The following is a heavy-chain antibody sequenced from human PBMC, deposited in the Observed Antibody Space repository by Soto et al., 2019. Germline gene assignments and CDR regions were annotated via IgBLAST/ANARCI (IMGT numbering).Heavy chain of an antibody. D-gene: IGHD4-17*01. CDR1: GFSLSTYHMG. Sequence: QITLKESGPTLVRPAQTLTLTCDFSGFSLSTYHMGVAWIRQPPGKALEWLALIYWDDDKRYSPSLKDRLAISKGPSSNKVGLTITNIDPGDSATYFCAHAGDYDLLTFDHWGPGTLVTVSS. CDR2: IYWDDDK. J-gene: IGHJ4*02. V-gene: IGHV2-5*02. CDR3: AHAGDYDLLTFDH.